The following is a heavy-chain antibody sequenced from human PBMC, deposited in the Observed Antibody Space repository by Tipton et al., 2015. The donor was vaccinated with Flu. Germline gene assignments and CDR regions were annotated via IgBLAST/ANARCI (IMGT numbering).Heavy chain of an antibody. J-gene: IGHJ3*02. CDR2: IGYNGTIT. V-gene: IGHV3-64*01. Sequence: AASGFNFSIFGMHWVRRAPGRGLEYVSGIGYNGTITYYANSVRGRFTISRDNSRNTLFLQLGSLRPDDTAVYFCASGIAAVTKVNDAFDIWGQGTMVTVSS. CDR3: ASGIAAVTKVNDAFDI. CDR1: GFNFSIFG. D-gene: IGHD6-13*01.